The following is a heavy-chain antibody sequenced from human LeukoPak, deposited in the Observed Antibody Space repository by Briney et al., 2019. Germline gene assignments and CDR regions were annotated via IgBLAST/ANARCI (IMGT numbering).Heavy chain of an antibody. V-gene: IGHV3-64*01. CDR3: ARVPNSSGWSTFDY. D-gene: IGHD6-19*01. J-gene: IGHJ4*02. Sequence: GGSLRLSCAASGFTFSSYAMHWDRQAPGKGLEYVSAISSNGGNTFYANSVKGRFTVSRDSSKSTLYLQMGSLRPEDTAVYYCARVPNSSGWSTFDYWGLGTLVTVSS. CDR1: GFTFSSYA. CDR2: ISSNGGNT.